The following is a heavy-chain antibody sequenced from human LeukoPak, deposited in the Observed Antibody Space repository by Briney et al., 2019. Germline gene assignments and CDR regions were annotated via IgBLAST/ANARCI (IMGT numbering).Heavy chain of an antibody. CDR3: ARGVDWTTINELNY. CDR1: GINFRKFW. J-gene: IGHJ4*02. V-gene: IGHV3-74*01. D-gene: IGHD3-10*01. CDR2: ITPDGGGA. Sequence: GSLRPSCATPGINFRKFWNPRVRQTPGKGVVWVARITPDGGGADYMDSVKGRFTISRDNAKNTVYLQMNSLGADDMAVYYCARGVDWTTINELNYWGQGTLVTVSS.